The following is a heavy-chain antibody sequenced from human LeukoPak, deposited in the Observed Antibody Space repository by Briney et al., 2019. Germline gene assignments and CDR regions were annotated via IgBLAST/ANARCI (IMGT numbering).Heavy chain of an antibody. CDR3: ATSSGAPGNM. J-gene: IGHJ4*02. CDR1: GVYW. D-gene: IGHD2-8*02. Sequence: PGGSLRLSCAVSGVYWMSLVRQAPGKGREWVANINQDGSVIYYVDSVKGRFTISRDNAKNSLYLQMNSLRAEDTGVYYCATSSGAPGNMWGQGTLVTVSS. CDR2: INQDGSVI. V-gene: IGHV3-7*01.